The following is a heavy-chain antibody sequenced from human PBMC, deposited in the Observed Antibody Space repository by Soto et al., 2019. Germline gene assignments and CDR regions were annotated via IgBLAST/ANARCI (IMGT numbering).Heavy chain of an antibody. D-gene: IGHD3-16*01. V-gene: IGHV3-7*01. CDR1: GFTFSSYW. CDR2: IKQDGSEK. J-gene: IGHJ2*01. CDR3: ARATLGAEITFGSYWYFDL. Sequence: EVQLVESGGGLVQPGGSLRLSCAASGFTFSSYWMRWVRQAPGKGLEWVANIKQDGSEKYYVDSVKGRFTISRDNAKNSLYLQMNSLRAEDRAVYYCARATLGAEITFGSYWYFDLWGRGTLVTVSA.